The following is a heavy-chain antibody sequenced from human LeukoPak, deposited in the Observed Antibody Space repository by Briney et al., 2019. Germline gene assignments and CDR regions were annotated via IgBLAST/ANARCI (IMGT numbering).Heavy chain of an antibody. CDR2: ISTGNGNT. Sequence: ASVTVSCKASGDTFIIYGISWVRQAPGQGLEGVGGISTGNGNTTYGQKFQGRVTMTTDTSTGTAYMELRSLGSDDTAIYYCARANNWNYALGYWGQGTLVTVSS. CDR1: GDTFIIYG. V-gene: IGHV1-18*01. J-gene: IGHJ4*02. CDR3: ARANNWNYALGY. D-gene: IGHD1-7*01.